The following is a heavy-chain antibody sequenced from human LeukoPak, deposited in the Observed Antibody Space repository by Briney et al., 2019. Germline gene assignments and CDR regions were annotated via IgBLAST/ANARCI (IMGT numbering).Heavy chain of an antibody. CDR1: GGSLSSSNLY. D-gene: IGHD6-19*01. V-gene: IGHV4-39*07. J-gene: IGHJ4*02. CDR3: ARGEAVAGLDY. CDR2: IYYSGST. Sequence: PSETLSLTCTVSGGSLSSSNLYWAWIRQPPGKGLEWIGSIYYSGSTYYNPSLKSRVTISVDTSKNQFSLRLSSVTAADTAVYYCARGEAVAGLDYWGQGTLVTVSS.